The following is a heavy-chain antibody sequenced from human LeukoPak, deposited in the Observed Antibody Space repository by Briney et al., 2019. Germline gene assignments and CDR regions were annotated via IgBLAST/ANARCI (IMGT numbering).Heavy chain of an antibody. V-gene: IGHV3-23*01. J-gene: IGHJ4*02. CDR3: AKGHSDSSGYYYFDS. CDR2: ISPSGGGT. Sequence: PGGSLRLSCAASGFTFSSYGMNWVRQAPGKGLEWISGISPSGGGTYYADFVKGRFTIFRDNSKNMLYLQMNSLRVEDTAVYYCAKGHSDSSGYYYFDSWGQGILVTVSS. CDR1: GFTFSSYG. D-gene: IGHD3-22*01.